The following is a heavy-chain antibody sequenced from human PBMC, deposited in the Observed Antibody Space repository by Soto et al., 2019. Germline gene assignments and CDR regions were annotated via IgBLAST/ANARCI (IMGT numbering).Heavy chain of an antibody. J-gene: IGHJ6*04. D-gene: IGHD6-6*01. CDR1: GFTFSSYW. V-gene: IGHV3-7*01. Sequence: EVQLVESGGGLVQPGGSLRLSCAASGFTFSSYWMSWFRQAPGKGLEWVANIKQDGSEENYVDSVKGRFTISRDNAKNALYLQMNSLSVDDTAVYYCAREIAARLWGKGTTVTVSS. CDR3: AREIAARL. CDR2: IKQDGSEE.